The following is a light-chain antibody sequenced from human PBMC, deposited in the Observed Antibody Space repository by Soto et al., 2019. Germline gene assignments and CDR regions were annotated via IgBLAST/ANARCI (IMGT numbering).Light chain of an antibody. CDR2: YVD. V-gene: IGLV2-14*03. J-gene: IGLJ3*02. Sequence: QSVLAQPASVSGSPGQSITISCTGTSRDVGAYDYVSWYLQYPDKAPQLLIYYVDHRPSGVSSRFSGSKSGNTASLTISGLQAEVEGGYYCCSYAGRSPVVFGGGTKLTVL. CDR3: CSYAGRSPVV. CDR1: SRDVGAYDY.